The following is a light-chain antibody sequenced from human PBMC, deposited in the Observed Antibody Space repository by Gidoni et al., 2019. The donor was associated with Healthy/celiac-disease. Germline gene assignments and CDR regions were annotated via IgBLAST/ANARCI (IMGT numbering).Light chain of an antibody. CDR3: QQSNSTPYT. CDR1: QSISSY. V-gene: IGKV1-39*01. CDR2: AAS. J-gene: IGKJ2*01. Sequence: DIQLTQSPTSLSASVGDRATITCRASQSISSYLNWYQQKPGKAPKLLIYAASSLQSGIPSRFSGSGSGTDFTLTISSLQPEDFATYYCQQSNSTPYTFGEGTKVEIK.